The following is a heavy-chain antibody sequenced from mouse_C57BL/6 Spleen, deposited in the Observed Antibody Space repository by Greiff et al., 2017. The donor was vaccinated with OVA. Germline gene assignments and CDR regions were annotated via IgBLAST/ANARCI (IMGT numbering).Heavy chain of an antibody. Sequence: VQLKQPGAELVMPGASVKLSCKASGYTFTSYWMHWVKQRPGQGLEWIGEIDPSDSYTNYNQKFKGKSTLTVDKSSSTAYMQLSSLTSEDSAVYYCARRGYGSSYEGFAYWGQGTLVTVSA. CDR1: GYTFTSYW. V-gene: IGHV1-69*01. CDR2: IDPSDSYT. CDR3: ARRGYGSSYEGFAY. J-gene: IGHJ3*01. D-gene: IGHD1-1*01.